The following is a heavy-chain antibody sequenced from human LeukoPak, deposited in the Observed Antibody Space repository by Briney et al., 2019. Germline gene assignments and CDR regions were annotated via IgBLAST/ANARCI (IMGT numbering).Heavy chain of an antibody. V-gene: IGHV3-23*01. Sequence: GGSLRLSCAASGLTFSNYAMNWVRQAPGKGLEWVSAISPSDSTYYADSVKGRFTISRDNSKNTLYLQMNSLRAEDTAVYYCPRGVLRFFDWSHDAFDVWGQGTMVTVSS. CDR3: PRGVLRFFDWSHDAFDV. CDR1: GLTFSNYA. D-gene: IGHD3-9*01. CDR2: ISPSDST. J-gene: IGHJ3*01.